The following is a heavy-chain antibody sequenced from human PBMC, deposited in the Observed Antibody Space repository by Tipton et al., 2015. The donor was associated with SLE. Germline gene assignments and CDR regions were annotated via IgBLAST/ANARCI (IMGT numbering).Heavy chain of an antibody. CDR2: INYSGSWM. V-gene: IGHV3-11*01. D-gene: IGHD3-16*01. Sequence: LSCAASGFTFSDYYMIWIRQPPGKGLEWVSYINYSGSWMNSADSVKGRFTFSRDNVKKSLSLQMNSLRAEDTAMYYCARVREGGIFDIWGQGTMVTVSS. J-gene: IGHJ3*02. CDR1: GFTFSDYY. CDR3: ARVREGGIFDI.